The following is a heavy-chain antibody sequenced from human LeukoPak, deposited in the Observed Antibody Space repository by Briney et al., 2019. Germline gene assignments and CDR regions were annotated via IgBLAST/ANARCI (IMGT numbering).Heavy chain of an antibody. CDR1: GGSFSGYY. CDR2: INHSGST. V-gene: IGHV4-34*01. CDR3: ARAGCSSTSCYSHYYYYGMDV. D-gene: IGHD2-2*01. Sequence: SETLSLTCAVYGGSFSGYYWSWIRQPPEKGLEWIGEINHSGSTNYNPSLKSRVTISVDTSKNQFSLKLSSVTAADTAVYYCARAGCSSTSCYSHYYYYGMDVWGKGTTVTVSS. J-gene: IGHJ6*04.